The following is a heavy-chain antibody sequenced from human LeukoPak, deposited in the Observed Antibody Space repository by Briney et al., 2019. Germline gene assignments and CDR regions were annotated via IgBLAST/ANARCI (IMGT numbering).Heavy chain of an antibody. Sequence: GGSLRLSCAASGFTFSDYWMHWVRQAPGKGLVWVSRINSDGSSTRYADSVKGRFTISRDNAKNTLYLQMNSLRAEDTAVFYCARRPTEAGLDLWGQGTLVTVSS. CDR1: GFTFSDYW. CDR2: INSDGSST. D-gene: IGHD4-17*01. CDR3: ARRPTEAGLDL. V-gene: IGHV3-74*01. J-gene: IGHJ5*02.